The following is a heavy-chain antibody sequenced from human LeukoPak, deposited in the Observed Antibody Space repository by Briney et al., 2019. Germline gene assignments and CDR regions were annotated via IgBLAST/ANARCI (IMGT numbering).Heavy chain of an antibody. CDR1: GFSLSTSGVG. D-gene: IGHD4-17*01. J-gene: IGHJ3*02. Sequence: SGPTLVNPTQTLTLTCTLSGFSLSTSGVGVCWIRQPPGKALEWLALIYWNDDKRYSPSLKSRLTITKDTSKNQVVLTMTNMDPVDRTTYYCTTRLPCGEYEYDAFDSWGQGTMVTVSS. CDR2: IYWNDDK. CDR3: TTRLPCGEYEYDAFDS. V-gene: IGHV2-5*01.